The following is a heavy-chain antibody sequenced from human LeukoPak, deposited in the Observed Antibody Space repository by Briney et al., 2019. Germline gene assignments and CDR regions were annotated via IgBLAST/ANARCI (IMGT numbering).Heavy chain of an antibody. Sequence: GGSLRLSCAASGFTFTSYWIHWVRQVPGKGLEWVSRIDGDGSSRSYADSVQGRFTISRDNSKNTLYLQMNSLRAEDTAVYYCAKENGSGSYPFDYWGQGTLVTVSS. V-gene: IGHV3-74*01. CDR1: GFTFTSYW. J-gene: IGHJ4*02. D-gene: IGHD3-10*01. CDR2: IDGDGSSR. CDR3: AKENGSGSYPFDY.